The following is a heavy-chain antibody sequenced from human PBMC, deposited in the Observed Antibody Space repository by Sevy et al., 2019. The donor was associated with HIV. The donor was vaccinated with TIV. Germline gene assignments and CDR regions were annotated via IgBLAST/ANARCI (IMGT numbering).Heavy chain of an antibody. CDR3: ARVSLVRGVCFDY. Sequence: GGSLRLSCAASGFTFSDYCMSWIRQAPGKGLEWVSCISSSGSTIYYADSVKGRFTISRDNAKNSLYLQMNSLRAEDTAVYYCARVSLVRGVCFDYWGQGTLVTVSS. D-gene: IGHD3-10*01. CDR2: ISSSGSTI. CDR1: GFTFSDYC. V-gene: IGHV3-11*01. J-gene: IGHJ4*02.